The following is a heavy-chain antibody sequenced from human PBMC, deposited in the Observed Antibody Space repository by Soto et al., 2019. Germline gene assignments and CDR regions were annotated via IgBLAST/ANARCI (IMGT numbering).Heavy chain of an antibody. CDR1: GFTFSSYW. CDR2: IKPDGSEK. V-gene: IGHV3-7*03. D-gene: IGHD6-19*01. Sequence: PGGSLRLSCAASGFTFSSYWMSWVRQAPGKGLEWVANIKPDGSEKYYVDSVKGRFTISRDNAKNSLYLQMNSLRAEGTAVYYCAATKGSGWYLYFDYWGQGTLVTVSS. J-gene: IGHJ4*02. CDR3: AATKGSGWYLYFDY.